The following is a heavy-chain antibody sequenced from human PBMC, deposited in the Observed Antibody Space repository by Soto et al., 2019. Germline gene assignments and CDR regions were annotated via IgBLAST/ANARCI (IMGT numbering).Heavy chain of an antibody. CDR2: ITGSGGRP. CDR1: GFTFSTYT. J-gene: IGHJ4*02. V-gene: IGHV3-23*01. Sequence: EVQLLESGGGLVQPGGSLRLSCVASGFTFSTYTMSWVRQAPGKGLEWVAVITGSGGRPSYADSVQGRFSISRDNPKNTLYLQMNSLRGEDTAMYYCAKARCTGTDCYVPDYWGQGTLVTVSS. CDR3: AKARCTGTDCYVPDY. D-gene: IGHD2-8*02.